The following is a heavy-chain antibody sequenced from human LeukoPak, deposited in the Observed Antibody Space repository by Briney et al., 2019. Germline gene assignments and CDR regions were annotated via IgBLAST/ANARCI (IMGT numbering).Heavy chain of an antibody. CDR2: IYPGDSDT. CDR3: AISSTATTYGY. V-gene: IGHV5-51*01. Sequence: ESLKISCKGSGYSFTSYWIGWVRQMPGKGLEWMGIIYPGDSDTRYSPSFQGQVTISADESINTAYLQWSSLKASDTAMYYCAISSTATTYGYWGQGTLVTVSS. CDR1: GYSFTSYW. J-gene: IGHJ4*02. D-gene: IGHD4-17*01.